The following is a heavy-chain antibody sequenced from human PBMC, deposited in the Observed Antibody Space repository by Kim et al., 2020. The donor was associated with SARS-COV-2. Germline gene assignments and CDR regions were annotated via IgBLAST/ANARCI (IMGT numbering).Heavy chain of an antibody. V-gene: IGHV4-59*12. CDR3: ARVRGYHAPHFDY. Sequence: SETLSLTCNVSGGSINNYHWSWIRQPPGNGLEWIGYRYYSGSPNYNPSLESRVTISVDKSKNHFPLKLSSVTAADTAVDYCARVRGYHAPHFDYWGQGILVTVSS. CDR1: GGSINNYH. D-gene: IGHD2-2*01. CDR2: RYYSGSP. J-gene: IGHJ4*02.